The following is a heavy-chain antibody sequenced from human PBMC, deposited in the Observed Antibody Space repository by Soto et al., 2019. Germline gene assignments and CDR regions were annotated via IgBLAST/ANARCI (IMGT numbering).Heavy chain of an antibody. CDR2: IWYDGSNK. D-gene: IGHD6-13*01. CDR3: ARDRSSSWFCLDY. J-gene: IGHJ4*02. V-gene: IGHV3-33*01. Sequence: QVQLVESGGGVVQPGRSLRLSCAASGFTFSGYGMHWVRQAPGKGLEWVAVIWYDGSNKYYADSVKGRFTISRDNSKNTLYLQMNSLRAEDTAVYYCARDRSSSWFCLDYWGQGTLVTVSS. CDR1: GFTFSGYG.